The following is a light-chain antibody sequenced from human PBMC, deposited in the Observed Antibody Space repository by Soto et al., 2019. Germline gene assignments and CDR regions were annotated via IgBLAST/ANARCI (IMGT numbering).Light chain of an antibody. Sequence: DIQMTQSPSSLSASVGERVTITCRASQSISSYLNWYQQKPGKAPKLLIYAAVSLQSGVPSRFSGSGSATDFTLTISTLQPEDFATYYCQHSYSTPPTFGQGTKVEIK. J-gene: IGKJ1*01. CDR2: AAV. CDR1: QSISSY. CDR3: QHSYSTPPT. V-gene: IGKV1-39*01.